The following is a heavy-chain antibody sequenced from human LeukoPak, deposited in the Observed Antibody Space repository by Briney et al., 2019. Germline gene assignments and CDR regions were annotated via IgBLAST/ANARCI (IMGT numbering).Heavy chain of an antibody. CDR2: VNQAGTER. Sequence: GRSLRLSCAASGFTFSSQWMSWVRQAPGKGLEWVANVNQAGTERYYVDSVKGRFTISRDNAENSLYLQMNSLRAEDTAVYYCAREHYFYYIDGWGKGTTVTVSS. V-gene: IGHV3-7*03. CDR1: GFTFSSQW. J-gene: IGHJ6*03. CDR3: AREHYFYYIDG.